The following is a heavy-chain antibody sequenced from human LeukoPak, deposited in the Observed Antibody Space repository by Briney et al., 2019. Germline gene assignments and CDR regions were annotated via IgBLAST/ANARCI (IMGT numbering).Heavy chain of an antibody. CDR3: AKFPSQYSGYS. J-gene: IGHJ4*02. Sequence: SGGSLRLSCAASGFIFSTYAMSWVRQAPGRGLEWVSAISGSGGTTYYADSVKGRFTISRDNSKNTLYLQMNSLRAEDTAVYYCAKFPSQYSGYSWGQGTLVTVSS. D-gene: IGHD5-12*01. CDR1: GFIFSTYA. V-gene: IGHV3-23*01. CDR2: ISGSGGTT.